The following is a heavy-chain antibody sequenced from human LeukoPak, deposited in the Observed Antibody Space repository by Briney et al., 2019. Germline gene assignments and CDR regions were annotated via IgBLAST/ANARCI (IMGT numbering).Heavy chain of an antibody. CDR1: GYSFTTYR. CDR2: ISGYNGNT. V-gene: IGHV1-18*01. J-gene: IGHJ4*02. Sequence: ASVTVSCKACGYSFTTYRIRWVRQAPGQGLEWMGWISGYNGNTNYAQKLQGRATMTTDTSTSTSYLELRSLTSDDTAVYYCARDAFDSGYDPYFDYWGQGTLVTVSS. D-gene: IGHD5-12*01. CDR3: ARDAFDSGYDPYFDY.